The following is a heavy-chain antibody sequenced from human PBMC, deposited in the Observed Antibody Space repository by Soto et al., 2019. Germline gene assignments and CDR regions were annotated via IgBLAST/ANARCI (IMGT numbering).Heavy chain of an antibody. Sequence: GGSLRLSCTGSGFTFGDYAVNWVRQAPGKGLEWVGFIRSAAYGGTPEYAASARGIFTISRDDSKSFAYLQMNSLKTEDTAVYYCARSFAGCSSSSCQYFDYWGQGALVTVSS. J-gene: IGHJ4*02. CDR2: IRSAAYGGTP. CDR1: GFTFGDYA. V-gene: IGHV3-49*04. CDR3: ARSFAGCSSSSCQYFDY. D-gene: IGHD2-2*01.